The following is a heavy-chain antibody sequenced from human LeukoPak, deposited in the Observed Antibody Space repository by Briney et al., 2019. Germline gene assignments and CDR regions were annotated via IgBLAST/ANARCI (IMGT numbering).Heavy chain of an antibody. V-gene: IGHV1-18*04. CDR1: GFSFTSFG. CDR2: ISTYTGVT. J-gene: IGHJ5*02. Sequence: ASVKVSCKASGFSFTSFGATWVRQAPGQGLEWMGWISTYTGVTHYAEKFEDRVTMSIDTSTTTAYMELRSLRYDDTAVYYCARDSDYSGNGNGDWFDPWGQGTVVTVSS. D-gene: IGHD4-11*01. CDR3: ARDSDYSGNGNGDWFDP.